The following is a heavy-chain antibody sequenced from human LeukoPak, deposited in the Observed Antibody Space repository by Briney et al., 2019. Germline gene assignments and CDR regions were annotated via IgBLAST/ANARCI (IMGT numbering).Heavy chain of an antibody. D-gene: IGHD4-17*01. CDR1: GFTFSSYG. Sequence: GGSLRLSCAASGFTFSSYGMHWVRQAPGKGLEWVAVISYDGSNKYYADSVKGRFTISRDNSKNTLYLQMNSLRAEDTAVYYCAKSGGGDYGDYGSDNWGQGTLVTVSS. CDR2: ISYDGSNK. J-gene: IGHJ4*02. CDR3: AKSGGGDYGDYGSDN. V-gene: IGHV3-30*18.